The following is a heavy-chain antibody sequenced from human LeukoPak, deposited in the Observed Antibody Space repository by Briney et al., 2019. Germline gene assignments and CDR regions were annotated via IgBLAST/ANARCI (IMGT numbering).Heavy chain of an antibody. J-gene: IGHJ4*02. Sequence: PGGSLRLSCAASGFTVSVNYMNWVRQAPGKGLEWVSVIYSGGSTYYADSMKGRFSISRDNSKNTLYLQMNSLGLDDTAVYFCARGRAGIAAAGFDYWGQGTLVTVSS. D-gene: IGHD6-13*01. V-gene: IGHV3-53*05. CDR2: IYSGGST. CDR1: GFTVSVNY. CDR3: ARGRAGIAAAGFDY.